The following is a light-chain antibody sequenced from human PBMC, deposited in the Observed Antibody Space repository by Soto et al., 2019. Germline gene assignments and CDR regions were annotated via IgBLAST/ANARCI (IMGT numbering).Light chain of an antibody. CDR3: SSYTGSSNPYV. Sequence: QSVLTQPASVSGSPGQSITISCTGTSSDIGGYNYVSCYQQHPGKAPKLMIYDVSNRPSGISNRFSASKSGNTASLTISGLQAEDEADYYCSSYTGSSNPYVFGTGTKLTVL. CDR1: SSDIGGYNY. CDR2: DVS. J-gene: IGLJ1*01. V-gene: IGLV2-14*01.